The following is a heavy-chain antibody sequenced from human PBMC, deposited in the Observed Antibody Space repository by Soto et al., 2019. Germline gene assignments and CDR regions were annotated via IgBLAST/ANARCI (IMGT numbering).Heavy chain of an antibody. CDR2: IYYSGTT. CDR1: GASISSGTYY. V-gene: IGHV4-39*02. Sequence: SETLSLTCAVSGASISSGTYYWGWIRQPPGKGLDWIGSIYYSGTTYYSPSLKSRVAISVDTSKNHFSLKLRSVTAADTAVYYCARGTYGDYSPYYYGMDVWGQGTTVTVSS. J-gene: IGHJ6*02. D-gene: IGHD4-17*01. CDR3: ARGTYGDYSPYYYGMDV.